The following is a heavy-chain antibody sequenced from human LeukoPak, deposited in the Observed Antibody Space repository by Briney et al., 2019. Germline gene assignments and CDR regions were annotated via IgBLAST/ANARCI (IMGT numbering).Heavy chain of an antibody. V-gene: IGHV4-59*08. CDR1: GGSISSYY. CDR3: ARQAWGRIDY. CDR2: IYYSGST. Sequence: SETLSLTCTVSGGSISSYYWSWIRQPPGKGLEWIGYIYYSGSTNYNPSLKSRVTISVDTSKNQFSLKLSSVTAADTAEYYCARQAWGRIDYWGQGTLVTVSS. D-gene: IGHD3-16*01. J-gene: IGHJ4*02.